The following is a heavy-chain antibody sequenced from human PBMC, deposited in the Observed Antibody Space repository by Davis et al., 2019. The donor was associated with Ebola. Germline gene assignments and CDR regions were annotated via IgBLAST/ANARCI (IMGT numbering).Heavy chain of an antibody. J-gene: IGHJ6*02. V-gene: IGHV3-21*05. Sequence: GESLKISCAASGFTFSSYSMNWVRQAPGKGLEWVSYISSSSSYIYYADSVKGRFTISRDNAKNSLYLQMNSLRAEDTAVYYCARALWFRESHPYYYYGMDVWGQGTLVTVSS. CDR3: ARALWFRESHPYYYYGMDV. D-gene: IGHD3-10*01. CDR1: GFTFSSYS. CDR2: ISSSSSYI.